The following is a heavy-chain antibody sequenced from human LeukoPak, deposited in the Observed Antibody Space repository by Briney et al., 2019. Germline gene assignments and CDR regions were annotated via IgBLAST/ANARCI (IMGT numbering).Heavy chain of an antibody. CDR3: ARHNTGIAAAGTTLHYYGMDV. D-gene: IGHD6-13*01. CDR2: IYPGDSDT. J-gene: IGHJ6*02. CDR1: GYSFTRYW. Sequence: GESLKISCKGSGYSFTRYWIGWVRQMPGKGLEWMGIIYPGDSDTRYSPSFQGQVTISADKSISTAYLQWSSLKASDTAMYYCARHNTGIAAAGTTLHYYGMDVWGQGTTVTVSS. V-gene: IGHV5-51*01.